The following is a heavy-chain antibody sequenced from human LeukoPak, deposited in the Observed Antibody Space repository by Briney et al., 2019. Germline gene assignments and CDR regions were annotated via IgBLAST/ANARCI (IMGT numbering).Heavy chain of an antibody. CDR3: ARALFDH. V-gene: IGHV1-18*01. Sequence: ASVKSSSTTSGYTFVTYGINWVRQAPGQGPEWIGWISTYNGNTKYALKFQDRVTLTRDTSTTTAYMELRSLTSDDRAVYYCARALFDHWGEETLVTVSS. J-gene: IGHJ4*02. CDR2: ISTYNGNT. CDR1: GYTFVTYG.